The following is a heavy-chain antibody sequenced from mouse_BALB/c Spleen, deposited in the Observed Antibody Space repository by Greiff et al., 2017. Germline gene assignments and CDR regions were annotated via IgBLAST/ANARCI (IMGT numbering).Heavy chain of an antibody. CDR1: GYSFTDYN. V-gene: IGHV1-18*01. Sequence: VQLQQSGPELEKPGASVKISCKASGYSFTDYNMDWVKQSHGKSLEWIGDINPNNGGTIYNQKFTGKATLTVDKSSSTAYMELRSLTSEDTAVYYCAREDDGYSSYWGQGTLVTVSA. D-gene: IGHD2-3*01. J-gene: IGHJ3*01. CDR2: INPNNGGT. CDR3: AREDDGYSSY.